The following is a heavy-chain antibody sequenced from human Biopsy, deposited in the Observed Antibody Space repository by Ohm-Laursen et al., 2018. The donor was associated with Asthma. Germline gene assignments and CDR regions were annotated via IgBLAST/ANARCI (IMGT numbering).Heavy chain of an antibody. J-gene: IGHJ4*02. D-gene: IGHD1-26*01. CDR1: GFTFDDYA. V-gene: IGHV3-9*01. Sequence: SLRLSCTASGFTFDDYAMHWVRQAPGKGLEWVSGISWTSGSIGYADSVKGRFTISRDNAKDSLYLQMNSLRAEDTALYYCAKGEWELLEANFDYWGQGTLVTVSS. CDR2: ISWTSGSI. CDR3: AKGEWELLEANFDY.